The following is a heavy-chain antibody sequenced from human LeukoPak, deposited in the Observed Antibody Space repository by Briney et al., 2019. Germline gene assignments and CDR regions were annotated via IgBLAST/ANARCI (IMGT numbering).Heavy chain of an antibody. V-gene: IGHV1-18*01. CDR1: GYTFTSYG. J-gene: IGHJ6*02. D-gene: IGHD3-10*01. Sequence: ASVKVSCKASGYTFTSYGICWVRQAPGQGLEWMGWISAYNGNTNYAQKLQGRVTMTTDTSTSTAYMELRSLRSDDTAVYYCASLPGGPKSSHYYGMDVWGQGTTVTVSS. CDR2: ISAYNGNT. CDR3: ASLPGGPKSSHYYGMDV.